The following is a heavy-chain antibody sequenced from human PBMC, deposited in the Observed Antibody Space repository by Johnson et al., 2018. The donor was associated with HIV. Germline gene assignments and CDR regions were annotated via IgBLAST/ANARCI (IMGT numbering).Heavy chain of an antibody. CDR3: ARGTTARGEDVFDI. CDR2: INWNGGST. CDR1: GFTFDDYG. D-gene: IGHD4-11*01. J-gene: IGHJ3*02. Sequence: VQLVESGGGLVQPGGSLRLSCAASGFTFDDYGMNWVRQAPGKGLEWVSGINWNGGSTGYADSVKGRFTISRDNSKNTLYLQMNSLRAEDTALFYCARGTTARGEDVFDIWGQGTMVTVSS. V-gene: IGHV3-20*04.